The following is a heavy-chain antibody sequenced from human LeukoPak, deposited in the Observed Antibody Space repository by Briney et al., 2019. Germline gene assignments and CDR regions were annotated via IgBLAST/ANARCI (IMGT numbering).Heavy chain of an antibody. CDR3: AKGPTYSSSWTYYYYYMDV. J-gene: IGHJ6*03. Sequence: GGSLRLSCAASGFTFSSYEMNWVRQAPGKGLEWVSYISSSGSTIYYADSVKGRFTISRDNAKNSLYLQMNSLRAEDTAVYYCAKGPTYSSSWTYYYYYMDVWGKGTTVTISS. V-gene: IGHV3-48*03. CDR1: GFTFSSYE. D-gene: IGHD6-13*01. CDR2: ISSSGSTI.